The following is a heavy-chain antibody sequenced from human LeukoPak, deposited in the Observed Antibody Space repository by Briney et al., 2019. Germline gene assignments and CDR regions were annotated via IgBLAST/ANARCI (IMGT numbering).Heavy chain of an antibody. CDR1: GYSFTSYW. J-gene: IGHJ6*02. CDR2: IDPGDSYT. V-gene: IGHV5-10-1*01. D-gene: IGHD3-10*01. Sequence: GESLKISCKGSGYSFTSYWITWVRQVPGKGLEWMGRIDPGDSYTNYSPSFQGHVTISADKSISTAYLQWSGLKASGTAMYYCARHATLLWFGELTDDGMDVWGQGTTVTVSS. CDR3: ARHATLLWFGELTDDGMDV.